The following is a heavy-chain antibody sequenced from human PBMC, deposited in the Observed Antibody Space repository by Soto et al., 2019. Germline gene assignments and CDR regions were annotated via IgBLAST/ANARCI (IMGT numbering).Heavy chain of an antibody. CDR2: IIPIFGTA. Sequence: ASVKVSCKASGGTFSSYAISWVRQAPGQGLEWMGGIIPIFGTANYAQKFQGRVTITADESTSTAYMELSSLRSEDTAVYYCASQYYYDSSGYALDAFDIWGQGTMVTVS. CDR3: ASQYYYDSSGYALDAFDI. CDR1: GGTFSSYA. J-gene: IGHJ3*02. V-gene: IGHV1-69*13. D-gene: IGHD3-22*01.